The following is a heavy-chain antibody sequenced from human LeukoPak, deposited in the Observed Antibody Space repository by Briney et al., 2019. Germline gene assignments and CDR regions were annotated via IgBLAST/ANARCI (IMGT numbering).Heavy chain of an antibody. D-gene: IGHD4-17*01. CDR1: GFTVSSNY. Sequence: GGSLRLSCAASGFTVSSNYMSWVRQAPGKGLEWVANIKPDGTEQYYADSLRGRFTISRDNAKNSLYLQVDSLRGEDTAVYYCATQSYGLFHYWGQGTLVTVSS. V-gene: IGHV3-7*01. J-gene: IGHJ4*02. CDR2: IKPDGTEQ. CDR3: ATQSYGLFHY.